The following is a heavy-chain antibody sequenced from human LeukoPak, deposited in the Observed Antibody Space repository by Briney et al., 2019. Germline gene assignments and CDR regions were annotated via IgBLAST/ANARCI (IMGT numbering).Heavy chain of an antibody. J-gene: IGHJ4*02. Sequence: ASVKVSCKASGYTFTGYYMHWVRQAPGQGLEWMGRINPNSGGTTYAQKFQGRVTMTRDTSISTAYMELSRLRSDDTAAYYCARSSSASRDDYWGQGTLVTVSS. D-gene: IGHD6-6*01. CDR3: ARSSSASRDDY. CDR1: GYTFTGYY. CDR2: INPNSGGT. V-gene: IGHV1-2*06.